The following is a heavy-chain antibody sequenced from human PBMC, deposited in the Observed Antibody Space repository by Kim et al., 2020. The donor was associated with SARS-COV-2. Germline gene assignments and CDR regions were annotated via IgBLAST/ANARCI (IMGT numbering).Heavy chain of an antibody. CDR3: AKAAGIAVAEDFDY. Sequence: ADSVKGRFTISRDNSKNTLYLQMNSLRAEDTAVYYCAKAAGIAVAEDFDYWGQGTLVTVSS. V-gene: IGHV3-23*01. J-gene: IGHJ4*02. D-gene: IGHD6-19*01.